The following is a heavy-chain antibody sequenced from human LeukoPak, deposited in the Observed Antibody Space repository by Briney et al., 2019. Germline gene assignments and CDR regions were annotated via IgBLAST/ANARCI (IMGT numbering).Heavy chain of an antibody. CDR3: YCTTDY. J-gene: IGHJ4*02. Sequence: SETLSLTCTVSGGSISYSSYSWGWVRQPPGEGLEWIGSSYYSRSTYYNPSLESRVTISLDTSNNQFSLRLSSVTAADTAVYYCYCTTDYWGRGTLVTVSS. D-gene: IGHD1-1*01. V-gene: IGHV4-39*07. CDR2: SYYSRST. CDR1: GGSISYSSYS.